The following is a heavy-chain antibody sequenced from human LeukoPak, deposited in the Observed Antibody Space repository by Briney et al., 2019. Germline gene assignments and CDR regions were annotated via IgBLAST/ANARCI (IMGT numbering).Heavy chain of an antibody. J-gene: IGHJ4*02. CDR3: ARGQQQPSLYYFDY. Sequence: GGSLRLSCGASGFTFSSYSLNWVRQAPGKGLEWVSAINSNSEYIYYADSVRGRFTISRDNAKTSLYLQMNSLRAEDTAVYYCARGQQQPSLYYFDYWGQGTLVTVSS. V-gene: IGHV3-21*01. D-gene: IGHD6-13*01. CDR1: GFTFSSYS. CDR2: INSNSEYI.